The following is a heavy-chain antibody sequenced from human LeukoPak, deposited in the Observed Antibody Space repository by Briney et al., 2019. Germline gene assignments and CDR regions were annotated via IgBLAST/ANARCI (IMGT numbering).Heavy chain of an antibody. CDR2: IDPSDSYT. D-gene: IGHD3-10*01. J-gene: IGHJ4*02. Sequence: GESLRISCKGSGYSFTSYWISWVRQMPGKGLEWTGRIDPSDSYTNYSPSFQGHVTISADKSISTAYLQWSSLKASDTAMYYCARHERPGYYGSGSYYGYWGQGTLVTVSS. V-gene: IGHV5-10-1*01. CDR3: ARHERPGYYGSGSYYGY. CDR1: GYSFTSYW.